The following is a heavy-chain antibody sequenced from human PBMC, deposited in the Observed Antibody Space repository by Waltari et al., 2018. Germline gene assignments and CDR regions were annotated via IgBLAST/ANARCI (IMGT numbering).Heavy chain of an antibody. CDR3: ARDWGIVGARRQAPFDY. Sequence: STNYNPSLKSRVTMSVDTSKNQFSLKLSSVTAADTAVYYCARDWGIVGARRQAPFDYWGQGTLVTVSS. D-gene: IGHD1-26*01. V-gene: IGHV4-4*07. J-gene: IGHJ4*02. CDR2: ST.